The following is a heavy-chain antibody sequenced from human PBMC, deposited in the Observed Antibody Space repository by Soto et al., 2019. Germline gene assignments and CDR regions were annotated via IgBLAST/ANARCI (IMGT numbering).Heavy chain of an antibody. J-gene: IGHJ6*02. D-gene: IGHD3-9*01. CDR3: ASDRPDIVTGWRYYYYYGMDV. CDR1: GYTFTSYG. CDR2: ISAYNGNT. V-gene: IGHV1-18*04. Sequence: QVQLVQSGAEVKKPGASVKVSCKASGYTFTSYGISWVRQAPGQGLEWIGWISAYNGNTNYAQKLQVRVTMTTDTSTRTGNMELRILRSDDTAVYYCASDRPDIVTGWRYYYYYGMDVWGQGTTVTFSS.